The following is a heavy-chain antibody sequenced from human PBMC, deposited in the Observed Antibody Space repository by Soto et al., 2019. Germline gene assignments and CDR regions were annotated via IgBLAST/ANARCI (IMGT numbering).Heavy chain of an antibody. CDR3: ARDSYPRAYFCGY. Sequence: QVQLVQSGGEVKKPGASVKVSCKASGYTFINHGIRWVRQAPGQGIEWMGWSSGHNGKTNYAQKFQGRVTMTTFASTSTAVMELRSLRSADTSGYYCARDSYPRAYFCGYWVQGT. J-gene: IGHJ4*02. D-gene: IGHD3-10*01. CDR1: GYTFINHG. V-gene: IGHV1-18*04. CDR2: SSGHNGKT.